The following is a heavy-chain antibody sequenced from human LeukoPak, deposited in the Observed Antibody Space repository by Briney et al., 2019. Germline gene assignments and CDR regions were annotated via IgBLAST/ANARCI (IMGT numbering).Heavy chain of an antibody. V-gene: IGHV4-39*01. CDR2: IYYSGST. Sequence: SETLSLTCTVSGGSISSSSYYWGWIRQPPGKGLEWIGSIYYSGSTYYNPSLKSRVTISVDTSKNQFSLKLSSVTAADTAVYYCARRDGAAAPAHLYYYYYMDVWGKGTTVTVSS. CDR3: ARRDGAAAPAHLYYYYYMDV. J-gene: IGHJ6*03. D-gene: IGHD6-13*01. CDR1: GGSISSSSYY.